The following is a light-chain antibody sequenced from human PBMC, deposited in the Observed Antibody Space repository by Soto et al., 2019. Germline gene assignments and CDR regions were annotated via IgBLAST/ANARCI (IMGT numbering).Light chain of an antibody. CDR3: QQYGTSPRT. V-gene: IGKV3-20*01. CDR1: LSVTSY. Sequence: ENVLTQSPATLSLSPGERATLSCRASLSVTSYLAWYQKKPGQPPRLLIYGAYNRPTGIPDRFTGSGSGTDFTLTISRLQPEDFAVYYCQQYGTSPRTFGQGTKVDI. CDR2: GAY. J-gene: IGKJ2*01.